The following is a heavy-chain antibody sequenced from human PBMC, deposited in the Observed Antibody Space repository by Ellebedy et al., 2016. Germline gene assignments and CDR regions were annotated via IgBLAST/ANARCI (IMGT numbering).Heavy chain of an antibody. V-gene: IGHV3-23*01. CDR2: ISAGSDTT. D-gene: IGHD4-17*01. CDR1: GFTFRNFF. CDR3: YYGHYSGY. J-gene: IGHJ4*02. Sequence: GGSLRLXXVASGFTFRNFFMSWVRQAPGKGLEWVSTISAGSDTTRLADSVKGRFTISRDNSRYTLYLQMDSLRAADTAVYYCYYGHYSGYWGQGTLVTVSS.